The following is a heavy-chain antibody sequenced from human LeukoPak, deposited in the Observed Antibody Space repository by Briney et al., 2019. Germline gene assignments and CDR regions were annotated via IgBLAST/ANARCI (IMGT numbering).Heavy chain of an antibody. V-gene: IGHV3-21*01. CDR2: ISSSSYI. CDR3: ARDPGIAVAGRDS. D-gene: IGHD6-19*01. CDR1: GFTFSSYS. J-gene: IGHJ4*02. Sequence: GGSLRLSCAASGFTFSSYSMNWVRQAPGKGLEWVSSISSSSYIYYADSVKGRFTISRDNAKNSLYLQMNSLRAEDTAVYYCARDPGIAVAGRDSWGQGTLVTVSS.